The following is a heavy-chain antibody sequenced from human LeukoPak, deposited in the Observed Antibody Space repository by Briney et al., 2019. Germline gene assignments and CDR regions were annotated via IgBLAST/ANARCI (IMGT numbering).Heavy chain of an antibody. CDR3: AREGGLQHHFDY. D-gene: IGHD4-11*01. CDR2: MYYSGST. J-gene: IGHJ4*02. Sequence: SETLSLTCTVSGGSISSSSYYWGWIRQPPGKELEWFGSMYYSGSTYYNPSLKSRVTISVDTSKNQFSLKLSSVTAADTAVYYCAREGGLQHHFDYWGQGTLVTVSS. CDR1: GGSISSSSYY. V-gene: IGHV4-39*07.